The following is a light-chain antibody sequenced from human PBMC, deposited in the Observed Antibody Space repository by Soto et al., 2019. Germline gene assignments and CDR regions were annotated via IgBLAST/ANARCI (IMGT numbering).Light chain of an antibody. CDR1: QGISNY. CDR2: AAS. Sequence: DIQMTQSPSSLSASIGDRITITCRASQGISNYVAWYQQKPGKVPKLLIYAASTLQSGVPSRFSGSGSGTDFTLTISSLQPEDVATYYCQKCGSAPFTFGPGTKVDIK. V-gene: IGKV1-27*01. J-gene: IGKJ3*01. CDR3: QKCGSAPFT.